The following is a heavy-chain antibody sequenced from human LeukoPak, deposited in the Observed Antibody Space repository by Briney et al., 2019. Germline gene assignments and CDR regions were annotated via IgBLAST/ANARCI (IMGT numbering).Heavy chain of an antibody. CDR2: ISGYQGST. CDR3: ARSDLGTMAAGRFKY. Sequence: ASVKLSCTVSGHTLTNFGITWVRQAPGQRLECMGWISGYQGSTKYAQNFQCRVTMTIDTSTSTAYMDLRSLCSDDTAIYFSARSDLGTMAAGRFKYWGEGTLVAVSP. D-gene: IGHD7-27*01. V-gene: IGHV1-18*01. J-gene: IGHJ4*02. CDR1: GHTLTNFG.